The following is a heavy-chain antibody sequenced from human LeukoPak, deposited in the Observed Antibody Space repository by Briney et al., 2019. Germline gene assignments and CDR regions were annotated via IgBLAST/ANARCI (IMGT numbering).Heavy chain of an antibody. CDR2: IANDGKDK. J-gene: IGHJ4*02. V-gene: IGHV3-30*18. CDR1: GFTFSSYG. Sequence: PGGSLRLSCAASGFTFSSYGMHWVRQAPGKGLEWVAVIANDGKDKKYADSVKGRFSISRDNSKSTLYLQMNSLRAEDTGVYYCAKDQQVGAAAYYFDSWGQGTLVTVPS. D-gene: IGHD6-13*01. CDR3: AKDQQVGAAAYYFDS.